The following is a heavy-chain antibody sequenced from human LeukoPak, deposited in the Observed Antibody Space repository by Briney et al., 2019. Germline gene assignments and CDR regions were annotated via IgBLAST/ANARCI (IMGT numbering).Heavy chain of an antibody. CDR3: ARSDRSGGSCYSGYFQH. V-gene: IGHV3-30-3*01. J-gene: IGHJ1*01. CDR2: ISYDGSNK. Sequence: GRSLRLSCAASGFTFSSYAMHWVRQAPGKGLEWVAVISYDGSNKYYADSVKGRFTISRDNSKNTLYLQMNSLRAEDTAVYYCARSDRSGGSCYSGYFQHWGQGTLVTVSS. CDR1: GFTFSSYA. D-gene: IGHD2-15*01.